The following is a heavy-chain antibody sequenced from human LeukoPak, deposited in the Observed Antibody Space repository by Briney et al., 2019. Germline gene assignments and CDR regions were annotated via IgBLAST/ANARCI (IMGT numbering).Heavy chain of an antibody. D-gene: IGHD3-9*01. J-gene: IGHJ4*02. CDR1: GFTFGDYA. V-gene: IGHV3-9*03. CDR2: ISWKSGSI. Sequence: GGSLRLSCAGSGFTFGDYAMHWVRQAPGKGLEWVSGISWKSGSIGYADSVRGRFTISRDNAKNSLYLQMNSLRAEDMALYYCAKEICRNTDFLTGPFDYWGQGTLVTVSS. CDR3: AKEICRNTDFLTGPFDY.